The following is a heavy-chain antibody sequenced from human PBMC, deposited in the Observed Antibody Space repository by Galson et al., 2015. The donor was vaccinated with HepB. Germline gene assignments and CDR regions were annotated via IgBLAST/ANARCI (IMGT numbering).Heavy chain of an antibody. D-gene: IGHD2-21*02. Sequence: SVKVSCKASGYTFTSYYMHWVRQAPGQGLEWMGIINPSGGSTSYAQKLQGRVTMTRDTSTSTVYMELSSLRSEDTAVYYCAREFTRSRGGDCYFDYWGQGTLVTVSS. CDR3: AREFTRSRGGDCYFDY. CDR1: GYTFTSYY. CDR2: INPSGGST. V-gene: IGHV1-46*04. J-gene: IGHJ4*02.